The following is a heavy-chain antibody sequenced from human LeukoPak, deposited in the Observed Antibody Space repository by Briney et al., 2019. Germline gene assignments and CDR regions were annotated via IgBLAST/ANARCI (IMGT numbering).Heavy chain of an antibody. CDR1: GFTFSSYA. CDR3: TAAWIAGSGFDY. V-gene: IGHV3-15*01. CDR2: IKSKTDGGTT. J-gene: IGHJ4*02. Sequence: KPGGSLRLSCAASGFTFSSYAMTWVRQAPGKGLEWVGRIKSKTDGGTTDYAAPVKGRFTISRDDSKNTLYLQMNSLKTEDTAVYYCTAAWIAGSGFDYWGQGTLVTVSS. D-gene: IGHD5-12*01.